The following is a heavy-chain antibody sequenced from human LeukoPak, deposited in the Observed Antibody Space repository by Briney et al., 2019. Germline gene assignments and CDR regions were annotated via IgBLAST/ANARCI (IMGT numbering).Heavy chain of an antibody. J-gene: IGHJ4*02. V-gene: IGHV3-74*01. CDR2: INTDGSST. Sequence: PGGSLRLSCAASGFIFSSYWMHWVRHAPGKGLAWVSRINTDGSSTSYADSVKGRFTISGDNAKNTVYLQMNSLRAEDTAVYYCVRDWGYDSTGYWQKYFDTWGQGTLVTVSS. CDR1: GFIFSSYW. D-gene: IGHD3-22*01. CDR3: VRDWGYDSTGYWQKYFDT.